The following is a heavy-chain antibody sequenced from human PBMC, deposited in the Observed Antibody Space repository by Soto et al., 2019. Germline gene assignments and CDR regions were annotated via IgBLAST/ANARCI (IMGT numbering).Heavy chain of an antibody. CDR2: IYYSGST. Sequence: SETLSLTCTVSGGSISSSSYYWGWIRQPPGKGLEWIGSIYYSGSTYYKPSLKSRVTISVDTSKNQFSLKLSSVTAADTAVYYCARHGIPAAKHYYYYMDVWGKGTTVTVSS. D-gene: IGHD2-2*01. CDR1: GGSISSSSYY. V-gene: IGHV4-39*01. J-gene: IGHJ6*03. CDR3: ARHGIPAAKHYYYYMDV.